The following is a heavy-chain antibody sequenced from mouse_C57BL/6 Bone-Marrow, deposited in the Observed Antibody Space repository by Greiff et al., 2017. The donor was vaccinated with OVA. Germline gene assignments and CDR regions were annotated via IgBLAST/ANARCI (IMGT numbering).Heavy chain of an antibody. V-gene: IGHV1-19*01. D-gene: IGHD2-4*01. CDR1: GYTFTDYY. J-gene: IGHJ3*01. Sequence: EVKLLESGPVLVKPGASVKMSCKASGYTFTDYYMNWVKQSHGKSLEWIGVINPYNGGTSYNQKFKGKATLTVDKSSSTAYMELNSLTSEDSAVYYCARGRDYERGTWFAYWGQGTLVTVSA. CDR2: INPYNGGT. CDR3: ARGRDYERGTWFAY.